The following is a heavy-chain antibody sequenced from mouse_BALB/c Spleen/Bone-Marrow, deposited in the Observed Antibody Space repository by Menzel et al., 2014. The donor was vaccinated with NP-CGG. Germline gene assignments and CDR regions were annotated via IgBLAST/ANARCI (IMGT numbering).Heavy chain of an antibody. D-gene: IGHD2-2*01. CDR3: ARYHYGYDLFAY. CDR1: GYTFTSNW. CDR2: INPSTGYT. J-gene: IGHJ3*01. Sequence: QVQLQQSGSDLAKPGASVKMSCKASGYTFTSNWMHWVKQRPGQGLEWFGYINPSTGYTEYNQKFKDKATLTADKSSSTAYMQLSSLTSEDSAGYYCARYHYGYDLFAYGGQGTLVTVSA. V-gene: IGHV1-7*01.